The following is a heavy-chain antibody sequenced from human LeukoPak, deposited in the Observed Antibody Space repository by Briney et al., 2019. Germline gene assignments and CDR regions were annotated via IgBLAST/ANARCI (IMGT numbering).Heavy chain of an antibody. CDR2: MNPNSGNT. Sequence: ASVKVSCKASGYTFTSYDINWVRQATGQGLEWMGWMNPNSGNTGYAQKFQDRVTMTRNTSISTAYMELSSLRSEDTAVYYCAREGNDSSGYLKGFDYWGQGTLVTVST. CDR1: GYTFTSYD. J-gene: IGHJ4*02. CDR3: AREGNDSSGYLKGFDY. D-gene: IGHD3-22*01. V-gene: IGHV1-8*01.